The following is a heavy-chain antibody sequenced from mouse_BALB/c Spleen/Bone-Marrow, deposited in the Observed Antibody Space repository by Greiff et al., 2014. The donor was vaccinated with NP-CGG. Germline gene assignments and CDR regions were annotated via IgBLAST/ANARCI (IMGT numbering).Heavy chain of an antibody. CDR3: VRGFYFGNYVFAY. J-gene: IGHJ3*01. D-gene: IGHD2-1*01. V-gene: IGHV1-18*01. Sequence: EVQLQQSGPELVKPGASVKISCKTSGYTFTEYTMHWVKQSLGKSLEWIGAINPNNGGSTYNQKFKGKATLTVDKSSSTAYMELRSLTSEDSAVHYCVRGFYFGNYVFAYWGQGTLVTVSA. CDR2: INPNNGGS. CDR1: GYTFTEYT.